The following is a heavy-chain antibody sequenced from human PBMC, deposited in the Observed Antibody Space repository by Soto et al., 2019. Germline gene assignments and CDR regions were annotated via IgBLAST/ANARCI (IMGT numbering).Heavy chain of an antibody. Sequence: ASVKVSCKASGGTFSSYAISWVRQAPGQGLEWMGGIIPIFGTANYAQKFQGRVTITADKSTSTAYMELSSLRYEDTAVYYCARGVVVPAAMHTLGYYYYGMDVWGQGTTVTVSS. D-gene: IGHD2-2*01. J-gene: IGHJ6*02. CDR3: ARGVVVPAAMHTLGYYYYGMDV. V-gene: IGHV1-69*06. CDR1: GGTFSSYA. CDR2: IIPIFGTA.